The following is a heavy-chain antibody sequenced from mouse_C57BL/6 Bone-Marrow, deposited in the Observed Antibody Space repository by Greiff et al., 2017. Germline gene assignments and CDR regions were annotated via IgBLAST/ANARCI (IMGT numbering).Heavy chain of an antibody. Sequence: DVTLQESGGDLVKPGGSLKLSCAASGFTFSSYGMSWVRQTPAKRLEWVATISSGGSYTYYPDSVKGRFTISRDNAKNTLYLQMSSLESEDTAMYYCARHKFYYSNYGWYFDVWGTGTTVTVSS. J-gene: IGHJ1*03. CDR3: ARHKFYYSNYGWYFDV. CDR1: GFTFSSYG. D-gene: IGHD2-5*01. CDR2: ISSGGSYT. V-gene: IGHV5-6*02.